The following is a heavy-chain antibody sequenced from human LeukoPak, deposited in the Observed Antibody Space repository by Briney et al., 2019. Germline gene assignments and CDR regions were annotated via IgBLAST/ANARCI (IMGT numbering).Heavy chain of an antibody. CDR3: AKYGPQDSGSSHFDY. D-gene: IGHD1-26*01. Sequence: PGGSLRLSCAASGFTFSNYAMHWVRQTPDKGLEWVAVISDDGNNKYYADSVKGRFTISRDNSKNTLFLQMNSLRAEDTAIYYCAKYGPQDSGSSHFDYWGQGALVTVSS. CDR1: GFTFSNYA. J-gene: IGHJ4*02. V-gene: IGHV3-30*04. CDR2: ISDDGNNK.